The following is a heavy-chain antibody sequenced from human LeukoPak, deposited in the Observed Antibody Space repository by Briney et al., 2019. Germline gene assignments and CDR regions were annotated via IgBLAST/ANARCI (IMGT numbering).Heavy chain of an antibody. V-gene: IGHV3-21*01. Sequence: PGGALRLSCAASGFPFSSYSLNWVRPAPGEGLEWVSSISSSSSYIYYADSVKGRFTISRDNAKNSLYLQMNSLRAEDTAVYYCARGGSYLYYWGQGTLVTVSS. CDR3: ARGGSYLYY. J-gene: IGHJ4*02. D-gene: IGHD1-26*01. CDR1: GFPFSSYS. CDR2: ISSSSSYI.